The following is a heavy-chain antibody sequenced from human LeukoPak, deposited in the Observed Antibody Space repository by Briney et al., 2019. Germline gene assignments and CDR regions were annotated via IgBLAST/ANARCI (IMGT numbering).Heavy chain of an antibody. Sequence: PSETLSLTCTVSGGSISSYYWSWIRRPPGKGLEWIGNIYYSGSSFYTPSLKRRATISLDTSKSQFSLRLSSVTAADTAVYYCARVGGSRDPQSAFDIWGQGTMVTVSS. V-gene: IGHV4-59*06. CDR2: IYYSGSS. CDR1: GGSISSYY. J-gene: IGHJ3*02. CDR3: ARVGGSRDPQSAFDI. D-gene: IGHD1-26*01.